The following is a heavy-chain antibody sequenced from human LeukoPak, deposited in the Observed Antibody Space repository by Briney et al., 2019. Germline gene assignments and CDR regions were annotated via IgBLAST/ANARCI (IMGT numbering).Heavy chain of an antibody. V-gene: IGHV3-49*04. CDR2: IRSKAYGGTT. CDR1: GFTFGDYA. CDR3: TMSDYGVLFDY. J-gene: IGHJ4*02. Sequence: GGSLRLSCTASGFTFGDYAMSWVRQAPGKGLEWVGFIRSKAYGGTTEYAASVKGRFTISRDDSKSIAYLQMNSLKTEDTAVYYCTMSDYGVLFDYWGQGTLVTVSS. D-gene: IGHD4-17*01.